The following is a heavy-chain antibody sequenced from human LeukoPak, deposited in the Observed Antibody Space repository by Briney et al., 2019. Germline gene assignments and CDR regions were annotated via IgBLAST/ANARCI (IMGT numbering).Heavy chain of an antibody. J-gene: IGHJ4*02. CDR3: ARTPYISNWFFFDY. CDR2: ISTSSSSI. CDR1: GFTFTTYS. Sequence: GGSLRLSCAASGFTFTTYSMNWVRQAPGKGLEWVAYISTSSSSIYHADSVKGRFTVSRDNAKNSLYLQMNSLRDEDTAVYYCARTPYISNWFFFDYWGQGTLVTVSS. D-gene: IGHD6-13*01. V-gene: IGHV3-48*02.